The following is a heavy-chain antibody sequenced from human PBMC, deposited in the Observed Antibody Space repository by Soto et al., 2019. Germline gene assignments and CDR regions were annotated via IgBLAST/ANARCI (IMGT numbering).Heavy chain of an antibody. CDR2: ISAYNGNT. Sequence: VASVKVSCKASGYTFTSYGISWVRQAPGQGLEWMGWISAYNGNTNYAQKLQGRVTMTTDTSTSTAYMELRSLRSDDTAVYYCARAVYSSSSGEWFDPWGQGTLVTVSS. V-gene: IGHV1-18*04. D-gene: IGHD6-6*01. CDR3: ARAVYSSSSGEWFDP. J-gene: IGHJ5*02. CDR1: GYTFTSYG.